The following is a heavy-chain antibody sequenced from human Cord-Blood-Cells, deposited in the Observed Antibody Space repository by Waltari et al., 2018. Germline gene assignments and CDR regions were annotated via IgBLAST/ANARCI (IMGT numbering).Heavy chain of an antibody. CDR2: INAGNGNT. V-gene: IGHV1-3*01. Sequence: FTSYAMHWVRQAPGQRLEWMGWINAGNGNTKYSQKFQGRVTITRDTSASTAYMELSSLRSEDTAVYYCARRGYSYGYSSDYWGQGTLVTVSS. D-gene: IGHD5-18*01. CDR3: ARRGYSYGYSSDY. J-gene: IGHJ4*02. CDR1: FTSYA.